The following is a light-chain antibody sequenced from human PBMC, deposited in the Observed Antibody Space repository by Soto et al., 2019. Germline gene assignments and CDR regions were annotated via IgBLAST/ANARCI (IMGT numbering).Light chain of an antibody. V-gene: IGLV1-44*01. CDR3: AEWDCSLKGYV. J-gene: IGLJ1*01. Sequence: VPSLPPSASGTAAQRRPISCSGSGSNIGSNTVNWYQHLPGTAPKLLIYRNNQRPSGVPDRFSGSTSGTSASLAISGLQSEDEADYYCAEWDCSLKGYVFATGTKVT. CDR1: GSNIGSNT. CDR2: RNN.